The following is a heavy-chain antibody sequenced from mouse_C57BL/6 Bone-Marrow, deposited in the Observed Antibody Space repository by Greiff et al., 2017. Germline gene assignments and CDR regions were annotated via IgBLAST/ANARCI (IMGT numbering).Heavy chain of an antibody. J-gene: IGHJ3*01. CDR2: IDPSDSYT. CDR3: ARRYYGTSFAY. CDR1: GYTFTSYW. V-gene: IGHV1-59*01. Sequence: QVHVKQSGAELVRPGTSVKLSCKASGYTFTSYWMHWVKQRPGQGLEWIGVIDPSDSYTNYNQKFKGKATLTVDTSSSTAYMQLSSLTSEDSAVYYCARRYYGTSFAYWGQGTLVTVSA. D-gene: IGHD1-1*01.